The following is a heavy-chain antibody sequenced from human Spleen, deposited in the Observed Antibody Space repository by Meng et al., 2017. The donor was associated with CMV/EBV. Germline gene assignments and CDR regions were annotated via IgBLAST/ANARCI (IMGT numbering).Heavy chain of an antibody. J-gene: IGHJ4*02. CDR3: ARERCSSRGCYSDH. Sequence: ASGFSFRRYRMTWVRQAPGKGLGWVSSIRPSSGFIYYADSMKGRLTISRDNANNLVFLHLNSLRVEDTAIYYCARERCSSRGCYSDHWGQGTLVTVSS. CDR2: IRPSSGFI. V-gene: IGHV3-21*01. D-gene: IGHD2-2*02. CDR1: GFSFRRYR.